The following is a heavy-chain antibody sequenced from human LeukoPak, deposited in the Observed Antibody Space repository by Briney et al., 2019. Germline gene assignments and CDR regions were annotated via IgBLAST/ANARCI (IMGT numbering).Heavy chain of an antibody. CDR1: GGAFCGFY. V-gene: IGHV4-34*01. J-gene: IGHJ4*02. CDR2: INHSGST. D-gene: IGHD5-18*01. Sequence: SETPSLTLAVYGGAFCGFYLGWIPPPPREGAGWGVGINHSGSTNYNPSLKSRVTISVDTSKNQFSLKLSSVTAADTAVYCCARGRKDSYGYNRPDYFDYWGQGTLVTVSS. CDR3: ARGRKDSYGYNRPDYFDY.